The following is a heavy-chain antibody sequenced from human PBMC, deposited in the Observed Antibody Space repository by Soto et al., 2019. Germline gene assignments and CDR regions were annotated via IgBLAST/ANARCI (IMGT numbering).Heavy chain of an antibody. D-gene: IGHD2-2*01. V-gene: IGHV4-31*03. CDR1: GGSISSGGYY. CDR3: GRYGADCSSTSCYGYWFDP. J-gene: IGHJ5*02. Sequence: KASETLSLTCTVSGGSISSGGYYWSWIRQHPGKGLEWIGYIYYSGSTCYNPSLKSRVTISVDTSKNQFSLKLSSVTAADTAVYYCGRYGADCSSTSCYGYWFDPWGQGTLVTVSS. CDR2: IYYSGST.